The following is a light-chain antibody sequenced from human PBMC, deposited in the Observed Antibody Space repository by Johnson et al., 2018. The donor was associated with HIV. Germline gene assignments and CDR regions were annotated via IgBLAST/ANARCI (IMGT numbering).Light chain of an antibody. CDR2: ENN. J-gene: IGLJ1*01. Sequence: HSVLTQPPSVSAAPGQKVTISCSGSSSNIGNNYVSWYQQLPGTAPKLLIYENNKRPSGIPDRFSGSKSGTSATLGITGLQTGDEADYYCGTWDGSLSGDVFGTGTKVTVL. CDR1: SSNIGNNY. CDR3: GTWDGSLSGDV. V-gene: IGLV1-51*02.